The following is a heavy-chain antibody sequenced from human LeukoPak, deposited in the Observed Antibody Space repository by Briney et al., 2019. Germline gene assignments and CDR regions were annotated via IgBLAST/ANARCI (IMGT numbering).Heavy chain of an antibody. J-gene: IGHJ5*02. D-gene: IGHD6-19*01. CDR2: AHTSGGT. Sequence: PSETLSLTCTVSGGSISSGDYYWSWIRQPAGKGLEWIGRAHTSGGTNYNPSLKSRVTMSVDTSKNQFSLKLTSVTAADTALYYCARELGVAGTVTHRFDPWGQGTLVSVSS. CDR3: ARELGVAGTVTHRFDP. V-gene: IGHV4-61*02. CDR1: GGSISSGDYY.